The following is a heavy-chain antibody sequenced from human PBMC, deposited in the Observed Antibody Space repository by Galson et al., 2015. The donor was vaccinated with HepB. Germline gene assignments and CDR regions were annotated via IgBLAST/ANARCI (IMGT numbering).Heavy chain of an antibody. Sequence: SVKVSCKVSGYTLTELSMHWVRQAPGKGLEWMGGFDPEDGETIYAQKFQGRVTMTEDTSTDTAYMELSSLRSEDTAVYYCATPGPYDDYGGNWGRSIDYWGQGTLVTVSS. V-gene: IGHV1-24*01. J-gene: IGHJ4*02. D-gene: IGHD4-23*01. CDR1: GYTLTELS. CDR2: FDPEDGET. CDR3: ATPGPYDDYGGNWGRSIDY.